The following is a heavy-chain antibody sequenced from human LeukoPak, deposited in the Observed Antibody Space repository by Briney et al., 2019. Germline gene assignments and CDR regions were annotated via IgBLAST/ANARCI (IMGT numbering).Heavy chain of an antibody. CDR2: IKSKTDGGTT. J-gene: IGHJ3*02. CDR1: GFTFSNAW. CDR3: TAKTKYYDFWSGYSGDDAFDI. V-gene: IGHV3-15*01. Sequence: GGSLRLSCAASGFTFSNAWMSWVRQAPGKGLEWVGRIKSKTDGGTTDYAAPVKGRFTISRGDSKNTLYLQMNSLKTEDTAVYYCTAKTKYYDFWSGYSGDDAFDIWGQGTMVTVSS. D-gene: IGHD3-3*01.